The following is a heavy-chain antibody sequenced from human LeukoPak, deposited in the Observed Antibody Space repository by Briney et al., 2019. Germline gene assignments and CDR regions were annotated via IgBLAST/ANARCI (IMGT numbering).Heavy chain of an antibody. D-gene: IGHD6-13*01. V-gene: IGHV4-4*07. CDR1: GGSISSYY. CDR3: ARRSYSSSWPTRY. Sequence: SSETLSLTCTVSGGSISSYYWSWIRQPAGKGLESIGHISTSGSTNYNPSLKSRVTMSVDTSKNQFSLKLSSVTAADTAVYYCARRSYSSSWPTRYWGQGTLVTVSS. J-gene: IGHJ4*02. CDR2: ISTSGST.